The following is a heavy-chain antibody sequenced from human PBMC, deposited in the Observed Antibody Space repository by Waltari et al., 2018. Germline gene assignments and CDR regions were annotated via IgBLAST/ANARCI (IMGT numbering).Heavy chain of an antibody. V-gene: IGHV1-8*01. J-gene: IGHJ6*03. D-gene: IGHD5-18*01. CDR2: MNPNSGNT. CDR3: ASSSSSVTLPVGYYYYMDV. CDR1: GYTFTSYD. Sequence: QVQLVQSGAEVKKPGASVKVSCKASGYTFTSYDINWVRQATGQGLEWMGWMNPNSGNTGYAQKFQGRVTMTRNTSISTAYMELSSLRSEDTAVYYCASSSSSVTLPVGYYYYMDVWGKGTTVTVSS.